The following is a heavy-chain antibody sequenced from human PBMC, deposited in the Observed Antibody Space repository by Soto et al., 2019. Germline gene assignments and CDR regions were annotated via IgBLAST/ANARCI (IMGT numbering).Heavy chain of an antibody. Sequence: PGGSLRLSCAASGFTFSDYYMSWIRQAPGKGLEWVSYISSSGSTIYYADSVKGRFTISRDNAKNSLYLQMNSLRAEDTAVYYCARDTAYSSSSNWFDPWGQGTLVTVSS. J-gene: IGHJ5*02. V-gene: IGHV3-11*01. CDR1: GFTFSDYY. CDR2: ISSSGSTI. CDR3: ARDTAYSSSSNWFDP. D-gene: IGHD6-6*01.